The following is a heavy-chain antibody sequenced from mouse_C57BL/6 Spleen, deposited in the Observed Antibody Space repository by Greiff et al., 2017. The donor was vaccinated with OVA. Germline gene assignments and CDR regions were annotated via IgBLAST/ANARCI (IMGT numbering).Heavy chain of an antibody. CDR1: GFTFSSYA. Sequence: DVKLVESGEGLVKPGGSLKLSCAASGFTFSSYAMSWVRQTPEKRLEWVAYISSGGDYIYYADTVKGRFTSSRDNARNTLYLQMSSLKSEDTAMYYCTRGGPITTVVATDWYFDVWGTGTTVTVSS. CDR2: ISSGGDYI. D-gene: IGHD1-1*01. CDR3: TRGGPITTVVATDWYFDV. J-gene: IGHJ1*03. V-gene: IGHV5-9-1*02.